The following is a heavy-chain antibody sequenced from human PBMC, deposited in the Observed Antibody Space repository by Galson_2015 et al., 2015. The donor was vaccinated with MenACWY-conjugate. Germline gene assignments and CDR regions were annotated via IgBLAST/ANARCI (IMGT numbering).Heavy chain of an antibody. CDR3: ARHPPGGRGLDV. CDR1: GYSFTNYW. CDR2: FNPANSET. Sequence: QSGAEVTKPGESLKISFKGSGYSFTNYWIGWVRQMPGKGLEWMGLFNPANSETRYSPSFQGQVTISADESISTAYLEWTSLKASDTAMYYCARHPPGGRGLDVWGRGTTVTVSS. D-gene: IGHD1-26*01. V-gene: IGHV5-51*01. J-gene: IGHJ6*02.